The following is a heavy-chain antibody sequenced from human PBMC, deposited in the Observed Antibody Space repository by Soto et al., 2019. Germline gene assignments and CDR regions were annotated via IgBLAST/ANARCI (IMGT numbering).Heavy chain of an antibody. J-gene: IGHJ4*02. CDR3: ARGLLWFGESLDDSFDY. CDR1: GFTFSSYA. D-gene: IGHD3-10*01. Sequence: EVQLVESGGGLVQPGGSLRLSCAASGFTFSSYAMHWVRQAPGKGLEYVSAISSNGGSTYYANSVKGRFTISRDNYKNTLHLQMGSLRAEDMAVYYCARGLLWFGESLDDSFDYWGQGTLVTVSS. CDR2: ISSNGGST. V-gene: IGHV3-64*01.